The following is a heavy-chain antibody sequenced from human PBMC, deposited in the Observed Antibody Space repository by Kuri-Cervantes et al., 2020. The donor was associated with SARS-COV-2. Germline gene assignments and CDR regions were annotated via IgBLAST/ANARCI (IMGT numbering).Heavy chain of an antibody. CDR2: INPNSGGT. Sequence: ASVKVSCKASGYTFSDYYMYWVRQAPGQGLEWMGWINPNSGGTNYAQKFQGWVTMARDTSISTVYMELSRLRSDDSAVYFCARGEAARGLMVVFKWRGAGPLHFWGQGTLVTVSS. CDR3: ARGEAARGLMVVFKWRGAGPLHF. CDR1: GYTFSDYY. V-gene: IGHV1-2*04. J-gene: IGHJ4*02. D-gene: IGHD3-10*01.